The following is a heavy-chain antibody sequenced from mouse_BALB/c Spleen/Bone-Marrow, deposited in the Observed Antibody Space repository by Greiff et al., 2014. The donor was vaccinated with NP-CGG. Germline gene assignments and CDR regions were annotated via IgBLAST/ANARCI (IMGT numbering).Heavy chain of an antibody. CDR3: TRYYYRFTAWFAY. CDR2: IYPGNSDT. V-gene: IGHV1-5*01. Sequence: VQLQQSGTVLVRPGASVKMSCKASGYTFPSYWMHWVKQRPGQGLEWIGAIYPGNSDTSYNQKFKGKAKLTAVTSTSTAYMELSSLTNEDSAVYYCTRYYYRFTAWFAYWGQGTLVTVSA. D-gene: IGHD2-14*01. J-gene: IGHJ3*01. CDR1: GYTFPSYW.